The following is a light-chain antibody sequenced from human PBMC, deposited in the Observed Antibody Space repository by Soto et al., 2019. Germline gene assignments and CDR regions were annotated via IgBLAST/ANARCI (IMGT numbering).Light chain of an antibody. Sequence: EIVLTQSPATLSLSPGERATPSCRASQSVSSYLAWYQQKPGQAPRLLIYGASTRATGIPARFSGSGSATDFTLTISRLEPEDFAVYYCQQRYNWPLTFGGGTKVDIK. CDR2: GAS. V-gene: IGKV3-11*01. CDR1: QSVSSY. J-gene: IGKJ4*01. CDR3: QQRYNWPLT.